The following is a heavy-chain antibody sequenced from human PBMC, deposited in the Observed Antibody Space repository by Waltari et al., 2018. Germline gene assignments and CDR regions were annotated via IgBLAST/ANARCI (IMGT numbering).Heavy chain of an antibody. CDR1: GFKFSNYG. Sequence: QVQLVESGGGVVQPGKSLRLSCAASGFKFSNYGFHWVRQSPGRGLEGATVISDDGRIKDSADSVKGRFTVSRDNSKNTLYLEINSARLEDSAIYYCARDRGFGEVLEFAFDVWGPGTMVTVSS. J-gene: IGHJ3*01. V-gene: IGHV3-30*01. CDR2: ISDDGRIK. D-gene: IGHD3-10*01. CDR3: ARDRGFGEVLEFAFDV.